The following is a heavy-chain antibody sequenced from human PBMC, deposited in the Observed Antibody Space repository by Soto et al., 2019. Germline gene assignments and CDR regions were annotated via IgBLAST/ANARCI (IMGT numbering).Heavy chain of an antibody. CDR3: AKAGAMATMSD. V-gene: IGHV3-30*18. CDR2: ISYDGSNK. CDR1: GFTFSSYG. J-gene: IGHJ4*02. D-gene: IGHD5-12*01. Sequence: QVQLVESGGGVVQPGRSLRLSCAASGFTFSSYGMHWVRQAPGKGLEWVAVISYDGSNKYYADSVKGRFTISRDNSKNTLYLQMNSLRAEDTAVYYCAKAGAMATMSDWGQGTLVTVSS.